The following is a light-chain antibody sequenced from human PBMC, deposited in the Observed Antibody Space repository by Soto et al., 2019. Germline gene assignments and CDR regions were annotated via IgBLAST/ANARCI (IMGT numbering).Light chain of an antibody. CDR1: SSNIGSNT. CDR2: TNA. J-gene: IGLJ1*01. Sequence: QSVLTQPPSASGTPGQRVTISCSGSSSNIGSNTVNWYQQLPGTAPKLLIYTNAQRPSGVPARLSGSRSGTSASLSISGIQFDDEADYHCSSWDDNLDAVVFGAGTKVTVL. V-gene: IGLV1-44*01. CDR3: SSWDDNLDAVV.